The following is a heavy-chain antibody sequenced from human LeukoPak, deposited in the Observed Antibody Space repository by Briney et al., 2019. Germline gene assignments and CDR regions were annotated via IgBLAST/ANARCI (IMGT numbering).Heavy chain of an antibody. CDR1: GYTFTGYY. CDR3: ARVPGTMVRGVISY. D-gene: IGHD3-10*01. V-gene: IGHV1-2*02. Sequence: ASVKVSCKASGYTFTGYYMHWVRQAPGQGLEWMGWINPNSGGTNYAQKFQGRVTMTRDTSISTAYMEPSSLRSEDTAVYYCARVPGTMVRGVISYWGQGTLVTVSS. J-gene: IGHJ4*02. CDR2: INPNSGGT.